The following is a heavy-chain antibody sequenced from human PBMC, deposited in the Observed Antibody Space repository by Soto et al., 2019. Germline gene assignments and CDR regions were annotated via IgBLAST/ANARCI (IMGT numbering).Heavy chain of an antibody. CDR1: GFTFRANW. CDR3: TRGGYSYALPPDY. Sequence: EVQLVESGGGLVQPGGSLRLSCAASGFTFRANWRHWVRQAPGKGLVWVSSLNSDGSRTTYADAVKGRVTISRDNAENTLYLQMSSLRAEDTAVYYCTRGGYSYALPPDYWGQGHLVTVSS. D-gene: IGHD5-18*01. J-gene: IGHJ4*02. CDR2: LNSDGSRT. V-gene: IGHV3-74*01.